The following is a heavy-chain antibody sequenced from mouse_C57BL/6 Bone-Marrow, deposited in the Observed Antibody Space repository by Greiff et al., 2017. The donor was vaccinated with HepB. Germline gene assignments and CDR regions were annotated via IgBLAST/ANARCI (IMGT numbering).Heavy chain of an antibody. CDR1: GYTFTDYY. J-gene: IGHJ3*01. CDR2: INPNNGGT. CDR3: AARWLLLFAY. Sequence: EVQLQQSGPELVKPGASVKISCKASGYTFTDYYMNWVKKSHGKTLEWIGDINPNNGGTSYNQKFKGKATLTVDKSSSTAYMALRSLTSEDSAVYYCAARWLLLFAYWGQGTLVTVSA. V-gene: IGHV1-26*01. D-gene: IGHD2-3*01.